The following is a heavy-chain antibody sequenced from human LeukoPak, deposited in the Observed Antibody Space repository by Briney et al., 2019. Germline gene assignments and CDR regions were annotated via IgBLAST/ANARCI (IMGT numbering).Heavy chain of an antibody. J-gene: IGHJ6*02. CDR1: GYTFTGYY. D-gene: IGHD2-2*01. CDR3: ARFPSRHCSSTSCTPRGSYYYYGMDV. Sequence: ASVTVSCKASGYTFTGYYMHWVRQAPGQGLEWMGWINPNSGGTNYAQKFQGRVTMTRDTSISTAYMELSRLRSDDTAVYYCARFPSRHCSSTSCTPRGSYYYYGMDVWGQGTTVTVSS. V-gene: IGHV1-2*02. CDR2: INPNSGGT.